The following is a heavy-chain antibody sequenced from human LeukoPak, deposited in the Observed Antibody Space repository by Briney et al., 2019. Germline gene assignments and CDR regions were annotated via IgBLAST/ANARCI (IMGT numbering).Heavy chain of an antibody. CDR1: GFTFSSYA. V-gene: IGHV3-30-3*01. Sequence: RAGGSLRLSCAASGFTFSSYAMHWVRQAPGKGLEWVAVISYDGSNKYYADSVKGRFTISRDNSKNTLYLQMNSLRAEDTAVYYCARGDGVGATAGIDYWGRGTLVTVSS. D-gene: IGHD1-26*01. CDR3: ARGDGVGATAGIDY. J-gene: IGHJ4*02. CDR2: ISYDGSNK.